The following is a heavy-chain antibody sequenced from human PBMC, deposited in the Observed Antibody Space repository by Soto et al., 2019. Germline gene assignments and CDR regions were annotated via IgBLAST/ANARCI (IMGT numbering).Heavy chain of an antibody. D-gene: IGHD2-15*01. CDR1: CGSFSGYY. V-gene: IGHV4-34*01. CDR3: AREVGGGYYGLDV. J-gene: IGHJ6*02. Sequence: SETLSLTCAVYCGSFSGYYWSWIRQPPGKGLEWIGEINHSGSTNYNPSLKSRVTISVDTSKNQFSLKLNSVTAADTAVYYCAREVGGGYYGLDVWGQGTTVTVSS. CDR2: INHSGST.